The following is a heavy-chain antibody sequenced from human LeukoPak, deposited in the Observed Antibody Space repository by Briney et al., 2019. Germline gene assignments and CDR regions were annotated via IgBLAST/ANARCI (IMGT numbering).Heavy chain of an antibody. J-gene: IGHJ4*02. D-gene: IGHD2-21*02. CDR2: ICSSGST. V-gene: IGHV4-61*02. Sequence: PSQTLSLTCSVSGDSISSGDYYWSWIRQPAGKGLEWIGRICSSGSTNYNPSFKSRVTISVDTSKNQFSLKLSSVTAADTAVYYCARDGVVTAMAIDYFDYWGQGTLVTVSS. CDR1: GDSISSGDYY. CDR3: ARDGVVTAMAIDYFDY.